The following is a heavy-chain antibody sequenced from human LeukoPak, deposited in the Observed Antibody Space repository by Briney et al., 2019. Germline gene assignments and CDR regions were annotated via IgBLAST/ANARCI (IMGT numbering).Heavy chain of an antibody. CDR2: IYPGDSET. D-gene: IGHD4-17*01. CDR1: GYSFTSYW. V-gene: IGHV5-51*01. Sequence: GESLKISCKGSGYSFTSYWNGWVRQMSGKGLELMGVIYPGDSETRYSPSFQGQVTISADKSINTAFLQWSSLKASDTAMYYCARPSDYGAYYFDYLGQGTLVTVSS. J-gene: IGHJ4*02. CDR3: ARPSDYGAYYFDY.